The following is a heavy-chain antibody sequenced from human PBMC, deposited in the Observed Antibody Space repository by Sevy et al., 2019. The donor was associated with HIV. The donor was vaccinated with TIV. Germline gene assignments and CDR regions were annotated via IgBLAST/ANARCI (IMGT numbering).Heavy chain of an antibody. D-gene: IGHD3-10*01. V-gene: IGHV1-2*02. Sequence: ASVKVSCKASGYTFTGYYMHWVRQDPGQGLEWMGWINPNSGGTNYAQKFQGRVTMTKDTSTSTAYMGLSRLRSDDTAVYYCATAPPPVLLLFGGLLGFDYWGQGTLVTVSS. CDR2: INPNSGGT. J-gene: IGHJ4*02. CDR1: GYTFTGYY. CDR3: ATAPPPVLLLFGGLLGFDY.